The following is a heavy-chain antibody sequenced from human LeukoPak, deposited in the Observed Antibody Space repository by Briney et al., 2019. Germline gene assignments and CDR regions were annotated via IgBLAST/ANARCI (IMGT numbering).Heavy chain of an antibody. CDR1: GVTFSSHG. CDR3: AKGTTSGSYERYYFDY. V-gene: IGHV3-23*01. D-gene: IGHD1-26*01. J-gene: IGHJ4*02. Sequence: SGGSLRLSCGVSGVTFSSHGMNWVRQAPGKGLEWVSAITGSGDRTYYTDSVRGRFTVSRDNSKNTLYLQMNGLRAEDTAVYYCAKGTTSGSYERYYFDYWGQGTLVTVSS. CDR2: ITGSGDRT.